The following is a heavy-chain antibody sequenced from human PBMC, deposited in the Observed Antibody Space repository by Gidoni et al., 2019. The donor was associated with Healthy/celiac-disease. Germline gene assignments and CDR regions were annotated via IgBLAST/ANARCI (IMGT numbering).Heavy chain of an antibody. V-gene: IGHV3-33*01. CDR3: ARGGYCSGGSCYPIYYYYYMDV. J-gene: IGHJ6*03. CDR1: GFTFSSSG. CDR2: IWYDGSNK. Sequence: QVQLVESGGGVVQPGRSLRLSCAASGFTFSSSGMPWVRQAPGKGLEWVAVIWYDGSNKYYADSVKGRFTISRDNSKNTLYLQMNSLRAEDTAVYYCARGGYCSGGSCYPIYYYYYMDVWGKGTTVTVSS. D-gene: IGHD2-15*01.